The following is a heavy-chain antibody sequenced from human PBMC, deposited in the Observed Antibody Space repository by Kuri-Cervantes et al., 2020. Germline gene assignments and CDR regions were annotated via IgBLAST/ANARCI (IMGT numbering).Heavy chain of an antibody. CDR3: ARVNRMNWAYDFGILDY. J-gene: IGHJ4*02. D-gene: IGHD3-3*01. Sequence: ESLKISCAVYGGSFSGYYWSWIRQPPGKGLEWIGKINHSGNTNYNPSLKSRVTISVDTSKNQFSLKLSSVTAADTAVYYCARVNRMNWAYDFGILDYWGQGTLVTVSS. V-gene: IGHV4-34*01. CDR2: INHSGNT. CDR1: GGSFSGYY.